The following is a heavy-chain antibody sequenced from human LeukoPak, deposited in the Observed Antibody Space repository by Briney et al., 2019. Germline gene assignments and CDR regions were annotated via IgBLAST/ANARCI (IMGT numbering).Heavy chain of an antibody. V-gene: IGHV4-61*01. CDR1: GVFVSSGSYY. J-gene: IGHJ4*02. CDR3: AKSPPSSTGVSVDC. CDR2: IYYSGSG. Sequence: PSETLSPTCTVSGVFVSSGSYYWTWIRQPPGKGLEWIGYIYYSGSGNYNPSLKSRVTISVDTSKNQFSLKLSSVTAADTAVYYCAKSPPSSTGVSVDCWGQGTLVTVSS. D-gene: IGHD6-6*01.